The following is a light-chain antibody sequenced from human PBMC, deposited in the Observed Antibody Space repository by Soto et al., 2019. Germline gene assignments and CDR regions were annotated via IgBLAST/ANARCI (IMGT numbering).Light chain of an antibody. V-gene: IGKV1-5*03. CDR3: QQFYKGWT. J-gene: IGKJ1*01. Sequence: DIQMTQSPSTLSAFVGDRVTITCRASQSISTWLAWYQQKPGKAPKLLISEASNLASGVPSRFSGSGSGTEFTLSISSLQPGDFGTYYCQQFYKGWTFGQGTRV. CDR2: EAS. CDR1: QSISTW.